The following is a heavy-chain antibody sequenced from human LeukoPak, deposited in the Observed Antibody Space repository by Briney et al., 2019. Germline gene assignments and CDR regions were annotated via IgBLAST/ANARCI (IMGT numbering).Heavy chain of an antibody. V-gene: IGHV4-39*02. CDR2: IYYSGST. Sequence: PSETLSLTCTVSGGSISSSSYYWGWIRQPPGKGLGWIGSIYYSGSTYYNPSLKSRVTISVDTSKNQFSLKLSSVTAADTAVYYCARDDIVVVVAASGGAPHNWFDPWGQGTLVTVSS. CDR3: ARDDIVVVVAASGGAPHNWFDP. CDR1: GGSISSSSYY. D-gene: IGHD2-15*01. J-gene: IGHJ5*02.